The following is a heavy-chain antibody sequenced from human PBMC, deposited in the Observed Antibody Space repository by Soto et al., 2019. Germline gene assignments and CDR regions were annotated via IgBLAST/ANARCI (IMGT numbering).Heavy chain of an antibody. Sequence: QLQLQESGPRLVKHSETLSLICSVSGGSIRSGSNYWAWIRQPPGKGLDWIGTVYYNGNTYYNAALKRRVTISADTSKNQFSLKLSSVSAADTAVYYGVRQTIVRGVLSWFDPWGQGTLVTVSS. CDR3: VRQTIVRGVLSWFDP. CDR2: VYYNGNT. J-gene: IGHJ5*02. V-gene: IGHV4-39*01. CDR1: GGSIRSGSNY. D-gene: IGHD3-10*01.